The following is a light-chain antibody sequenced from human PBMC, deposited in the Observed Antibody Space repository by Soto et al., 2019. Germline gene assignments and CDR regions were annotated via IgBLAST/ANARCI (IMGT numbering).Light chain of an antibody. V-gene: IGLV2-14*01. Sequence: QSALTQPASVSGSPGQSITISCPGTSSDIGGYNFVSWYHQHPGKAPKLMIYEVSNRPSGVSDRFSGSKSGNTASLTISGLQAEDEADYYCSSFRSGTTLFGTGTKVTVL. CDR2: EVS. J-gene: IGLJ1*01. CDR1: SSDIGGYNF. CDR3: SSFRSGTTL.